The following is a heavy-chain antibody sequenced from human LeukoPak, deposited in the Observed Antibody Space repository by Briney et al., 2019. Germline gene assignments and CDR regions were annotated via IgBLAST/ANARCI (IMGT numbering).Heavy chain of an antibody. CDR1: GGSISSYY. V-gene: IGHV4-59*01. CDR3: ARVAALYYFDY. CDR2: IYYSGST. J-gene: IGHJ4*02. Sequence: SETLSLTCTVSGGSISSYYWSWLRQPPGKGLEWIGYIYYSGSTNYNPSLKSRVTISVDTSKYQFSLKLSSVTAADTAVYYCARVAALYYFDYWGQGTLVTVSS.